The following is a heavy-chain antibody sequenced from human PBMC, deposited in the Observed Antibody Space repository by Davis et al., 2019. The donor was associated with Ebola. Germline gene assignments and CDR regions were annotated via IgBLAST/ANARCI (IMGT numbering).Heavy chain of an antibody. Sequence: AASVKVSCKASGYTFTSYDINWVRQAAGQGLEWMGWMKPNSGNTGYTQKFQGRITMTRNISISTAYMELNSLRSEDTAVYYCARRVGARSGFDYWGQGTLVTVSS. CDR2: MKPNSGNT. CDR1: GYTFTSYD. J-gene: IGHJ4*02. V-gene: IGHV1-8*01. CDR3: ARRVGARSGFDY. D-gene: IGHD1-26*01.